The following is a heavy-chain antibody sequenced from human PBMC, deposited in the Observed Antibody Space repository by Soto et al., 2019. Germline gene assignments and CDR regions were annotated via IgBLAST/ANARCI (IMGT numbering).Heavy chain of an antibody. CDR2: ISYDGSNK. J-gene: IGHJ4*02. CDR3: AKDIMAYCGGDCYSGVFDY. CDR1: GFTFSSYG. D-gene: IGHD2-21*02. Sequence: GGSLRLSCAASGFTFSSYGMHWVRQAPGKGLEWVAVISYDGSNKYYADSVKGRFTISRDNSKNTLYLQMNSLRAEDTAVYYCAKDIMAYCGGDCYSGVFDYWGQGTLVTVSS. V-gene: IGHV3-30*18.